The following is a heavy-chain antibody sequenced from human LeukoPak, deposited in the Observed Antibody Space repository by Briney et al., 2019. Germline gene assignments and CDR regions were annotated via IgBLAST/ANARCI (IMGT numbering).Heavy chain of an antibody. CDR3: ARVAMLGYCRGGSCQYYDY. V-gene: IGHV3-48*03. CDR2: ISSSGSTI. J-gene: IGHJ4*02. CDR1: GFTFSSYE. Sequence: GGSLRLSCAASGFTFSSYEMNWVRQAPGKGLEWVSYISSSGSTIYYADSVKGRFTISRDNAKNSLYLQMNSLRAEDTAVYYCARVAMLGYCRGGSCQYYDYWGQGTLVTVSS. D-gene: IGHD2-15*01.